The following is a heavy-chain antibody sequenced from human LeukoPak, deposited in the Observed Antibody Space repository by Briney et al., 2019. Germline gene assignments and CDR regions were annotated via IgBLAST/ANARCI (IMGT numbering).Heavy chain of an antibody. CDR2: INHSGST. CDR1: GGSFSGYY. Sequence: SETLSLTCAVYGGSFSGYYWSWIRQPPGKELEWIGEINHSGSTNYNPSLKSRVTISVDTSKNQFSLKLSSVTAADTAVYYCARGHPLSSYDFWSGYYRPQLGWFDPWGQGTLVTVSS. D-gene: IGHD3-3*01. CDR3: ARGHPLSSYDFWSGYYRPQLGWFDP. J-gene: IGHJ5*02. V-gene: IGHV4-34*01.